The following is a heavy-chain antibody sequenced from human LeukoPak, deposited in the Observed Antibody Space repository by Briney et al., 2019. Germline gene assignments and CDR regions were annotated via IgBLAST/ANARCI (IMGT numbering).Heavy chain of an antibody. J-gene: IGHJ4*02. CDR1: GGSFSGYY. CDR3: ARGSSSWYGSDFDY. D-gene: IGHD6-13*01. V-gene: IGHV4-34*01. CDR2: INHSGST. Sequence: SETLSLTCAVYGGSFSGYYWSWIRQPPGKGLEWIGEINHSGSTNYNPSLESRVTISVDTSKNQFSLKLSSVTAADTAVYYCARGSSSWYGSDFDYWGQGTLVTVSS.